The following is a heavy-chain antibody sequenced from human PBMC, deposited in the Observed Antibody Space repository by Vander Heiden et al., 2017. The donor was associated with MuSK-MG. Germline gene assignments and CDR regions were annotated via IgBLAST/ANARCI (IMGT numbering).Heavy chain of an antibody. J-gene: IGHJ4*02. CDR1: GFPFSSYS. V-gene: IGHV3-21*01. CDR2: ISSSSSYI. Sequence: EVQLVESGGGLVKPGGSLRLSCAASGFPFSSYSMNWVRQAPGKGLEWVSSISSSSSYIYYADSVKGRFTISRDNAKNSLYLQMNSLRAEDTAVYYCARGYCSGGSCYSDYWGQGTLVTVSS. CDR3: ARGYCSGGSCYSDY. D-gene: IGHD2-15*01.